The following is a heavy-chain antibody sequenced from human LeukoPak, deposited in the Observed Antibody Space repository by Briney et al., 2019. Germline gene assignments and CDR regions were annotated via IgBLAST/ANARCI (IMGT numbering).Heavy chain of an antibody. CDR1: ALTFSSHA. V-gene: IGHV3-23*01. CDR3: AYYDSSGYYYGRLRY. CDR2: ISADGGST. D-gene: IGHD3-22*01. Sequence: GGSLRLSCAASALTFSSHAMSWVRQAPGKGLEWVSAISADGGSTDYADSVKGRFTISRNNSKNTLYLHMNSLRAEDTAVYFCAYYDSSGYYYGRLRYWGQGTPVTVS. J-gene: IGHJ4*02.